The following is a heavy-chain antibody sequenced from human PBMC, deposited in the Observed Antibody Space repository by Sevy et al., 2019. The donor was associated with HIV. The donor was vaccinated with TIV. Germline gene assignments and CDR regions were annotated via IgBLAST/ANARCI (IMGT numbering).Heavy chain of an antibody. CDR1: GFTFSAYS. CDR3: ARVSSGYYLLDY. D-gene: IGHD3-22*01. V-gene: IGHV3-48*02. J-gene: IGHJ4*02. Sequence: GGSLRLSCAASGFTFSAYSMNWVRQAPGKGLEWVSYITSSSSTIYYAGSVKGRFTISRDNAENSLYLQMNSLRDEDTALYYCARVSSGYYLLDYWGQGTLVTVSS. CDR2: ITSSSSTI.